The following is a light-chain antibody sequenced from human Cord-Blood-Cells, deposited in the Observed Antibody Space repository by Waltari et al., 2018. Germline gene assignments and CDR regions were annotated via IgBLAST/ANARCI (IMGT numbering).Light chain of an antibody. CDR1: SSNIGSNT. CDR3: AAWDDSLFWV. Sequence: QSVLPQSPSASGTPGQRVTNSCSGSSSNIGSNTVNWYQQLPGTAPKLLIYSNNQRPSGVPDRFSGSKSGTSASLAISGLQSEDEADYYCAAWDDSLFWVFGGGTKLTVL. V-gene: IGLV1-44*01. J-gene: IGLJ3*02. CDR2: SNN.